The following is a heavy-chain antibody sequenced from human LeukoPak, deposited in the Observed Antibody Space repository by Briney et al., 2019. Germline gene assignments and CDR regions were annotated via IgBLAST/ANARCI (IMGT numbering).Heavy chain of an antibody. CDR1: GYTFTSYY. J-gene: IGHJ6*03. V-gene: IGHV1-46*01. CDR2: IHPSGGST. Sequence: ASVKVSCKASGYTFTSYYMHWVRQAPGQGLGWMGIIHPSGGSTSYAQKFQGRVTMTRDMSTSTVYMELSSLRSEDTAVYYCARGGRIYYYYMDVWGKGTTVTVSS. CDR3: ARGGRIYYYYMDV. D-gene: IGHD1-26*01.